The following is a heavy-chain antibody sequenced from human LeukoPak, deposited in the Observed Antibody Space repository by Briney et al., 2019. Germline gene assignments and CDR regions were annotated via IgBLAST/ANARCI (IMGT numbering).Heavy chain of an antibody. J-gene: IGHJ4*02. Sequence: SVKVSCKASGGTFSSYAISWVRQAPGQGLEWMGRIIPIFGTANYAQKLQGRVTMTTDTSTSTAYMELRSLRSDDTAVYYCARMGIRFLEWFSDYWGQGTLVTVSS. CDR1: GGTFSSYA. CDR2: IIPIFGTA. D-gene: IGHD3-3*01. CDR3: ARMGIRFLEWFSDY. V-gene: IGHV1-69*05.